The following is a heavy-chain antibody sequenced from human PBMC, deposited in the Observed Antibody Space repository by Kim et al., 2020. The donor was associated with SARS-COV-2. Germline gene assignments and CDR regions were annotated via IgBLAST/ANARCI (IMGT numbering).Heavy chain of an antibody. CDR1: GFTFSSYA. CDR2: ISYDGSNK. CDR3: ARDRRIAVAGNFDY. J-gene: IGHJ4*02. V-gene: IGHV3-30*04. D-gene: IGHD6-19*01. Sequence: GGSLRLSCAASGFTFSSYAMHWVRQAPGKGLEWVAVISYDGSNKYYADSVKGRFTISRDNSKNTLYLQMNSLRAEDTAVYYCARDRRIAVAGNFDYWGQG.